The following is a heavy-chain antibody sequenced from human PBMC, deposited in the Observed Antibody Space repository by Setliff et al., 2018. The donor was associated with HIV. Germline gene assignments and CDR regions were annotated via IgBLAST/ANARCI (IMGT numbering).Heavy chain of an antibody. CDR2: IYPGDSDT. J-gene: IGHJ4*02. Sequence: GESLKISCRASGYDVTSYWIGWVRQMPGKGLEWMGIIYPGDSDTRYSPSFQGQVTISADKSISTAYLQWSSLKASDTAMYYCARRLVGATAQPDYWGQGTLVTVSS. CDR1: GYDVTSYW. D-gene: IGHD1-26*01. CDR3: ARRLVGATAQPDY. V-gene: IGHV5-51*01.